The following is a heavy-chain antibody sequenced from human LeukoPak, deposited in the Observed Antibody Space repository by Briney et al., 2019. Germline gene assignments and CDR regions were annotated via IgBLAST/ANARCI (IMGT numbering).Heavy chain of an antibody. CDR1: GFTLSSYG. D-gene: IGHD6-19*01. CDR2: ITTRNRFI. V-gene: IGHV3-21*01. Sequence: GGSLRLSCAASGFTLSSYGMNWVRQAPGKGLEWVSSITTRNRFIDYADSVRGRFIISRDNAKNSLNLQLNSLRVEDTAVYYCVRTAVAAPNYHWFFDFWGRGTLVTVSS. J-gene: IGHJ2*01. CDR3: VRTAVAAPNYHWFFDF.